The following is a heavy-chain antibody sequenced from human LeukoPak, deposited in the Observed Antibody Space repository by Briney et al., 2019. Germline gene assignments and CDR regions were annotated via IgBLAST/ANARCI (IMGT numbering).Heavy chain of an antibody. CDR1: GYTFTSYA. J-gene: IGHJ4*02. Sequence: GGXVKVSCKASGYTFTSYAMHWVRQAPGQRVEGIGFSNPANGNPTYSQHFQGRVTITTDTSASTAYMELSSLRSEDMAVYYCAREGVYPVAGFDYWGQGTLVTVSS. CDR2: SNPANGNP. D-gene: IGHD6-13*01. CDR3: AREGVYPVAGFDY. V-gene: IGHV1-3*02.